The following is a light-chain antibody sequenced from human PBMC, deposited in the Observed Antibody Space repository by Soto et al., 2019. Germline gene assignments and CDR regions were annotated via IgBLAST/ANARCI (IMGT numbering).Light chain of an antibody. CDR1: QSISSW. Sequence: DIQMTQSPSTLSASVGDRVTITCRASQSISSWLAWYQQKPGKAPKLLIYKASSLESGVPSRFTGGVSGTEFTLTISSLQPDDCATYYCQLYNSYPITFGQGTRLEMK. V-gene: IGKV1-5*03. J-gene: IGKJ5*01. CDR3: QLYNSYPIT. CDR2: KAS.